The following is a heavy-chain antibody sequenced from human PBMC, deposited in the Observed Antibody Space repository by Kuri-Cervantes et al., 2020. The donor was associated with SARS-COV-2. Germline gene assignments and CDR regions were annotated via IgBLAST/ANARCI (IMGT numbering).Heavy chain of an antibody. V-gene: IGHV4-59*01. D-gene: IGHD5-18*01. CDR2: IYYSGST. CDR3: ARDTRRYSYGSFDY. Sequence: SETLSPTCTVSGGSISSYYWSWIRQPPGKGLEWIGYIYYSGSTNYNPSLKSRVTISVDTSKNQFSLKLSSVTAADTAVYYCARDTRRYSYGSFDYWGQGTLVTVSS. J-gene: IGHJ4*02. CDR1: GGSISSYY.